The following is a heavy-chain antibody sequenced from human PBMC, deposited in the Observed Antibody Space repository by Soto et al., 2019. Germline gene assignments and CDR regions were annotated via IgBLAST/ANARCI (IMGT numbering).Heavy chain of an antibody. V-gene: IGHV4-39*01. CDR1: GGSISSSSYY. CDR3: ARRKYTYRGWGDAFDI. Sequence: QLQLQESGPGLVKPSETLSLTCTVSGGSISSSSYYWGWIRQPPGKGLEWIGSIYYSGSTYYNPSLKSRVTISVDTSKNQFSLKLSSVTAADTAVYYCARRKYTYRGWGDAFDIWGQGTMVTVSS. D-gene: IGHD3-16*01. CDR2: IYYSGST. J-gene: IGHJ3*02.